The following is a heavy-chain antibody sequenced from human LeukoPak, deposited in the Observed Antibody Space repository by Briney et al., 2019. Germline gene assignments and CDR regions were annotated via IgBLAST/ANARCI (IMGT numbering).Heavy chain of an antibody. D-gene: IGHD2-15*01. CDR2: IKEDGSEK. Sequence: GGSLRLSCAASGFTFSSYGMHWVRQAPGKGLEWVANIKEDGSEKKYVDSVKGRFTISRDNAKNSLYLQMNSLRSDDTAVYYCARAGAVVDNWFDPWGQGTLVTVSS. J-gene: IGHJ5*02. V-gene: IGHV3-7*03. CDR3: ARAGAVVDNWFDP. CDR1: GFTFSSYG.